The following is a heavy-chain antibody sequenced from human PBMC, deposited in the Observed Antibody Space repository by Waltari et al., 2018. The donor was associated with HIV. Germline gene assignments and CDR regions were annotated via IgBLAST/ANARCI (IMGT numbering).Heavy chain of an antibody. CDR1: GGPISRGSYY. CDR3: ARVSEYSGSYYGVYFDY. D-gene: IGHD1-26*01. Sequence: QVQLQESGPGLVKPSQTLSLTCTVSGGPISRGSYYWSWIRLPPGKGLEWIGRIYTSGSTNYNPSLKSRVTISVDTSKNQFSLKLSSVTAADTAVYYCARVSEYSGSYYGVYFDYWGQGTLVTVSS. V-gene: IGHV4-61*02. CDR2: IYTSGST. J-gene: IGHJ4*02.